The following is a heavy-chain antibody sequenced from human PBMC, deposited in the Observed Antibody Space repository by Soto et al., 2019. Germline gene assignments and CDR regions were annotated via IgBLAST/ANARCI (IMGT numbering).Heavy chain of an antibody. CDR2: ISYDGNNK. J-gene: IGHJ5*02. CDR1: GFTFSCCA. D-gene: IGHD6-13*01. CDR3: ARALPRQQLGYIWFDP. V-gene: IGHV3-30-3*01. Sequence: GGSLRLSCAASGFTFSCCAMHWVRQAPGKGLEWVAVISYDGNNKYYADSVKGRFTISRDNSKNTLYLQMNSLRADDTAVYFCARALPRQQLGYIWFDPWGQGTLVTVSS.